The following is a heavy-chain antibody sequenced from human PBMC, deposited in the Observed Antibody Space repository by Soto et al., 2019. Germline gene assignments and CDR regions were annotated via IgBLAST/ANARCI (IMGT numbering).Heavy chain of an antibody. D-gene: IGHD3-22*01. J-gene: IGHJ4*02. Sequence: GGSLRLSCAASGFTFRIYAMSWVRQAPGKGLEWVSTISGNGGTSYADFVRGRFIISRDNSKNTLYLQMNSLRAEDTAIYYCAKDAPGSGWLSDYRGQGTRVTVSS. CDR1: GFTFRIYA. CDR3: AKDAPGSGWLSDY. V-gene: IGHV3-23*01. CDR2: ISGNGGT.